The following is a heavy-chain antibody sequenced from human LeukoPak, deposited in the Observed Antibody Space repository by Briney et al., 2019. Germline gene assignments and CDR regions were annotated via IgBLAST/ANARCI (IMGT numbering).Heavy chain of an antibody. D-gene: IGHD3-10*01. CDR2: IYYSGST. CDR3: ARAPIRATTMVQGWFDP. J-gene: IGHJ5*02. V-gene: IGHV4-59*01. CDR1: GGSFSTYY. Sequence: SETLSLTCTVSGGSFSTYYWSWIRRPPGKGLEWVGYIYYSGSTNYNPSLQSRVTISVDTSKNQFSLRLSSVTAADTAVYYCARAPIRATTMVQGWFDPWGQGTLVTVSS.